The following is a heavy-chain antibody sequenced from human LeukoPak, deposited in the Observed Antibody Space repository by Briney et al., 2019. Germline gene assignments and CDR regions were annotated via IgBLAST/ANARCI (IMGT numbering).Heavy chain of an antibody. CDR3: AKEQSSVWYSFGHFDS. CDR1: GFTFRNYA. CDR2: INEDASGT. D-gene: IGHD6-13*01. J-gene: IGHJ4*02. V-gene: IGHV3-23*01. Sequence: GGSLRLSCVGSGFTFRNYAMSWVRQAPGKGLEWVSAINEDASGTYYADSVRGGFTVSREYAKNTVYMQMNSLRAEDTAVYYCAKEQSSVWYSFGHFDSWGQGTRVTVSS.